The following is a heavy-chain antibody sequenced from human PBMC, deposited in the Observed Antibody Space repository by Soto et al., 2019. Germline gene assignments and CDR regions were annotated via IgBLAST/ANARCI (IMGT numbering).Heavy chain of an antibody. V-gene: IGHV2-70*13. Sequence: ESGPTLVNPTQTLTLTCTFSGFSLNSNGMCVNWIRQPPGKALEWLALIDRDDDKYYSTSLKTRLTISRDTSKNQVVLTMTNMDPVDTATYYCARTSALPLGYPHGMDVWGQGTTVTVSS. CDR2: IDRDDDK. CDR1: GFSLNSNGMC. D-gene: IGHD7-27*01. CDR3: ARTSALPLGYPHGMDV. J-gene: IGHJ6*02.